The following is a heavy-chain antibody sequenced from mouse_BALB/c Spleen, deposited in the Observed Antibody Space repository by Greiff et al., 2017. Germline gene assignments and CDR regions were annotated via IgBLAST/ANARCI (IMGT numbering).Heavy chain of an antibody. V-gene: IGHV1-80*01. CDR1: VYAFSSYW. Sequence: VQLQQSGAELVRPGSSVKISCKASVYAFSSYWMNWVKQRPGQGLEWIGQIYPGDGDTNYNGKFKGKATLTADKSSSTAYMQLSSLTSEDSAVYFCARLGNYAMDYWGQGTSVTVSS. CDR2: IYPGDGDT. J-gene: IGHJ4*01. CDR3: ARLGNYAMDY.